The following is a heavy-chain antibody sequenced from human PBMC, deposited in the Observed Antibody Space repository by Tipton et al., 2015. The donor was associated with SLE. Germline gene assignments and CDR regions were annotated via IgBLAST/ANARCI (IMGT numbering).Heavy chain of an antibody. Sequence: TLSLTCTVSGGSISSYYWSWIRQPPGKGLEWIGYIYYSGSTNYNPSLKSRVTISVDTSKNQFSLKLSSVTAADTAVYYCARRGPKHNWFAPWGQGTLVTVSS. CDR1: GGSISSYY. CDR3: ARRGPKHNWFAP. V-gene: IGHV4-59*08. D-gene: IGHD3-16*01. CDR2: IYYSGST. J-gene: IGHJ5*02.